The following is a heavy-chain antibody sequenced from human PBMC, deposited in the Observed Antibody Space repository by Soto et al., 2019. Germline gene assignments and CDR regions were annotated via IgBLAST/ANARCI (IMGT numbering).Heavy chain of an antibody. CDR2: ISGSGGST. Sequence: GGSLRLSCAASGFTFSSYAMSWVRQAPGKGLEWVSAISGSGGSTYYADSVKGRFTISRDNSKNTLYLQMNSLRAEDTAVYYCALGPEIAYSSSSVLDYWGQGTLVTVSS. J-gene: IGHJ4*02. CDR3: ALGPEIAYSSSSVLDY. D-gene: IGHD6-6*01. V-gene: IGHV3-23*01. CDR1: GFTFSSYA.